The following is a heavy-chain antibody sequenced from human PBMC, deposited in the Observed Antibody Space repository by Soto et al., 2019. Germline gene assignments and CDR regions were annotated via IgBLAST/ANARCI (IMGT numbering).Heavy chain of an antibody. Sequence: QVQLVQSGAEVKKPGASVKVSCKASGYTFTGYYMHWVRQAPGQGLEWMGWINPNSGGTNYAQKVQGRVTMTRDTSISTAYMELSRLRSDDTAVYYCARDRENNWPGGLQHGDWFDPWGQGTLVTVSS. CDR1: GYTFTGYY. CDR3: ARDRENNWPGGLQHGDWFDP. J-gene: IGHJ5*02. CDR2: INPNSGGT. V-gene: IGHV1-2*02. D-gene: IGHD1-20*01.